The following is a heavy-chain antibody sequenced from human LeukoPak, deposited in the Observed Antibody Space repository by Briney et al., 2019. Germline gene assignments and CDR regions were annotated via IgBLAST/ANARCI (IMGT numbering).Heavy chain of an antibody. D-gene: IGHD3-10*01. V-gene: IGHV3-23*01. CDR3: AKDSNYYGSGSYYEKYYYYGMDV. J-gene: IGHJ6*02. Sequence: GGSLRLSCAASGFTFSSYAMSWVRQAPGKGLEWVSSISVSGGGTYYADSVKGRFTISRDNSKNTLYLQMNSLRAEDTAVYYCAKDSNYYGSGSYYEKYYYYGMDVWGQGTTVTVSS. CDR2: ISVSGGGT. CDR1: GFTFSSYA.